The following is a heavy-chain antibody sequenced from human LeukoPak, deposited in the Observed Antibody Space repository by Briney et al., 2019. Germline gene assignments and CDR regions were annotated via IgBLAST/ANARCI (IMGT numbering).Heavy chain of an antibody. CDR1: GYSISNGYY. D-gene: IGHD1-26*01. Sequence: SETLSLTCSVSGYSISNGYYWGWIRQPPGKGLEWIGSIYYSGNTYYDPSLKSRVTISVDTSKNQFSLKLSSVTAADTAVYHCAREHSGSYAEYWGQGTLVTVSS. CDR2: IYYSGNT. J-gene: IGHJ4*02. V-gene: IGHV4-38-2*02. CDR3: AREHSGSYAEY.